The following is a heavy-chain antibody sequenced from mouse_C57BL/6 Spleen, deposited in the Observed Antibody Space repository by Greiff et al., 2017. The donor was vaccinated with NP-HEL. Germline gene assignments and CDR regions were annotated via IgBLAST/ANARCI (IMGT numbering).Heavy chain of an antibody. CDR3: TRSPYDYGSIQPWYFDV. CDR1: GYTFTDYE. J-gene: IGHJ1*03. D-gene: IGHD1-1*01. Sequence: QVQLQQSGAELVRPGASVTLSCKASGYTFTDYEMHWVKQTPVLGLEWIGAIDPETGGSAYNQKFTGKAILTADKSYSPAYMELRSLTSEDSAFYYWTRSPYDYGSIQPWYFDVWGTGTTVTVSS. V-gene: IGHV1-15*01. CDR2: IDPETGGS.